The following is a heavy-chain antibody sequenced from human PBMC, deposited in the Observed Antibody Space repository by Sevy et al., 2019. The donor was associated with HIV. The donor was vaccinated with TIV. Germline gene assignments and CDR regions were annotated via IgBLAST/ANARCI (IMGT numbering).Heavy chain of an antibody. D-gene: IGHD5-18*01. CDR3: AREGYSYGPFDY. J-gene: IGHJ4*02. Sequence: GGSLRLSCAASGFTFSSYSMDGVRQAPGKGLQWVSSISSSGSDIYYAGSLKGRFTISRDNAKNSLYLQMNSLRAEDTAVYYCAREGYSYGPFDYWGQGTLVTVSS. V-gene: IGHV3-21*01. CDR2: ISSSGSDI. CDR1: GFTFSSYS.